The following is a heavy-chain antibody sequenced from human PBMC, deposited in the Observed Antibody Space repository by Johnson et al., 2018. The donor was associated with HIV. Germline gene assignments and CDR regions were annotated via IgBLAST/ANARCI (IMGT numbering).Heavy chain of an antibody. CDR2: ISYDGSNK. Sequence: QVQLVESGGGLVQPGGSLRLSCAASGFTFSSYWMSWVRQAPGKGLEWVAVISYDGSNKYFADSVKGRFTISRDKSKNTLYLQMNSLRAEDTAVYYCAKHPDAFDIWGQGTMVTVSS. J-gene: IGHJ3*02. CDR1: GFTFSSYW. CDR3: AKHPDAFDI. V-gene: IGHV3-30*18.